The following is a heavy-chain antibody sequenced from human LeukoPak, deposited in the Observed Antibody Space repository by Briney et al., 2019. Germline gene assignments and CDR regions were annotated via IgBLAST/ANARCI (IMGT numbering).Heavy chain of an antibody. D-gene: IGHD6-13*01. CDR2: ISSNGGST. V-gene: IGHV3-64*01. CDR1: GFTFSSYA. J-gene: IGHJ5*02. Sequence: GGSLRLSCAASGFTFSSYAMHWVRQAPGKGLEYVSAISSNGGSTYYANSVKGRFTISRDNSKNTLYLQMGSLRDEDMAVYYCARGAWLGIAAAGLGNWFDPWGQGTLVTVSS. CDR3: ARGAWLGIAAAGLGNWFDP.